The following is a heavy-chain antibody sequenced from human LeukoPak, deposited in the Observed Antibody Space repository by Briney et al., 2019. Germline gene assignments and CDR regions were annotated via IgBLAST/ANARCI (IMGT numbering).Heavy chain of an antibody. Sequence: ASVKVSCKASGYTFSSYGISWVRQAPGQGLEWMGWVSPYSGNTEYGQKVQGRVTMTTDRPTTTASMELRSLRSDDTAMYYCARVRPPNIVDSVMDYKYYHDMDVWGQGTTVTVSS. CDR3: ARVRPPNIVDSVMDYKYYHDMDV. D-gene: IGHD5-18*01. CDR1: GYTFSSYG. V-gene: IGHV1-18*01. J-gene: IGHJ6*02. CDR2: VSPYSGNT.